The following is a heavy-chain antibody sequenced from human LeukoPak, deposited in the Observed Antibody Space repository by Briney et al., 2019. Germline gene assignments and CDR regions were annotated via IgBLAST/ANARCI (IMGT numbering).Heavy chain of an antibody. J-gene: IGHJ5*02. CDR3: AKTRGLDWFDP. CDR2: IYSGGST. CDR1: GFTVSSNY. D-gene: IGHD3-10*01. Sequence: PGGSLRLSCAASGFTVSSNYMSWVRQAPGKGLEWVSVIYSGGSTYYADSVKGRFTISRDNSKNTLYLQMNSLRAEDTAVYYCAKTRGLDWFDPWGQGTLVTVSS. V-gene: IGHV3-53*01.